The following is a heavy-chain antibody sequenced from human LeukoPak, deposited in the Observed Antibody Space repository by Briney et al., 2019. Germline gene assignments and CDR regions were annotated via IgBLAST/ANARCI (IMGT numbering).Heavy chain of an antibody. CDR2: IIPILGIA. Sequence: ASVKVSCKASGGTFSSYTISWVRQAPGQGLEWMGRIIPILGIANYAQKFQGRVTITADKSTSTAYMELSSLRYEDTTVYYCARGYTAMVTRIDYWGQGTLVTVSS. V-gene: IGHV1-69*02. D-gene: IGHD5-18*01. J-gene: IGHJ4*02. CDR3: ARGYTAMVTRIDY. CDR1: GGTFSSYT.